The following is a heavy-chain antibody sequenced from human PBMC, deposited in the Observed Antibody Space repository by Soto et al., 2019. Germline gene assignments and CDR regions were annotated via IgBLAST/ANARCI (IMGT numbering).Heavy chain of an antibody. J-gene: IGHJ4*02. CDR2: ISYDGTKK. CDR1: GFTFSSYP. V-gene: IGHV3-30-3*01. Sequence: QVQLVESGGGVVHPGRSLRLSCAASGFTFSSYPMHWVRQAPGKGLEWVALISYDGTKKYYGDSVQGRFTISRDNSQNTRYLQMNSLRSTDTVVYYCAREGHVASITIDYGATADFDSWGQGPLVTVSS. D-gene: IGHD5-12*01. CDR3: AREGHVASITIDYGATADFDS.